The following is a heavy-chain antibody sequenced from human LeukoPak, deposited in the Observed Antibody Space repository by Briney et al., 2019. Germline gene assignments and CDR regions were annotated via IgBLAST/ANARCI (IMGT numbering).Heavy chain of an antibody. V-gene: IGHV4-34*01. CDR1: GGSFSGYY. CDR2: INHSGST. Sequence: SETLSLTCAVYGGSFSGYYWSWIRQPPGKGLEWIGEINHSGSTNYNPSLKSRVTISVDTSKSQFSLKLSSVTAADTAVYYCATSFVDTAMGAYFDYWGQGTLVTVSS. D-gene: IGHD5-18*01. CDR3: ATSFVDTAMGAYFDY. J-gene: IGHJ4*02.